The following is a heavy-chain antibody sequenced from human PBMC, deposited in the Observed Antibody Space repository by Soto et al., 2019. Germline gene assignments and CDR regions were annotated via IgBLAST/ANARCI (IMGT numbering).Heavy chain of an antibody. J-gene: IGHJ6*02. CDR2: IIPIFGTA. D-gene: IGHD2-15*01. CDR1: GGTFSSYA. CDR3: ARDCFSVGSGDEYGMDV. Sequence: SVKVSCKASGGTFSSYAISWVRQAPGQGLEWMGGIIPIFGTANYAQKFQGRVTITADESTSTAYMELSSLRSEDTAVYYCARDCFSVGSGDEYGMDVWGQGSKVTVSS. V-gene: IGHV1-69*13.